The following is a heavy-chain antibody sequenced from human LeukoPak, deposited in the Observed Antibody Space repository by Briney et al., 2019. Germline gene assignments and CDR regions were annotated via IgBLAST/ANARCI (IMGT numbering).Heavy chain of an antibody. V-gene: IGHV3-23*01. CDR3: ARAYSSSWYWNWFDP. Sequence: GGSLRLSCAASGFTFSNYGMNWVRQAPGKGLEWVSGISGSGGSTYSADSVKGRFIISRDNSKNMLYLQMNSLRAADTAVYYCARAYSSSWYWNWFDPWGQGTLVTVSS. J-gene: IGHJ5*02. D-gene: IGHD6-13*01. CDR2: ISGSGGST. CDR1: GFTFSNYG.